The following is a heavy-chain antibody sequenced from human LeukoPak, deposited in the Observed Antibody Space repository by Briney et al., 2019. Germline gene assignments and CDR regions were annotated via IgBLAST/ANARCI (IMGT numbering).Heavy chain of an antibody. CDR2: IDWDDDK. V-gene: IGHV2-70*11. CDR3: ARSYQMEPKSSGSYYYGMDV. D-gene: IGHD6-19*01. Sequence: ESGPTLVNPTQTLTLTCTFSGFSLSTSGMCVSWIRQPPGKALEWLARIDWDDDKYYSTSLKTRLTISKDTSKNQVVLTMTNMDPVDTATYYCARSYQMEPKSSGSYYYGMDVWGQGTTVTVSS. J-gene: IGHJ6*02. CDR1: GFSLSTSGMC.